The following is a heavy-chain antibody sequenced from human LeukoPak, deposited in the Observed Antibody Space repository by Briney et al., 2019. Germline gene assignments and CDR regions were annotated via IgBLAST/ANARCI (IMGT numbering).Heavy chain of an antibody. Sequence: GGSLRLSCAASGFSFISYSMNWVRQAPGKGLEWVSSISSSSDYIYHADSVKGRFTISRDNPKKSLYLQMNSLRAEDTAVYYCARLPAAHFDYWGQGTLVTVSS. V-gene: IGHV3-21*01. J-gene: IGHJ4*02. CDR3: ARLPAAHFDY. CDR2: ISSSSDYI. D-gene: IGHD2-2*01. CDR1: GFSFISYS.